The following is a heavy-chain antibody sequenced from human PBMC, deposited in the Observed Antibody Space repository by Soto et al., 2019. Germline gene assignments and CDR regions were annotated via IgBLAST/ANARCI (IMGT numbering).Heavy chain of an antibody. CDR3: ARDQANYGMDV. CDR1: GYTFTSYD. Sequence: QVQLMQSGAEVKKPGASVKVTCKASGYTFTSYDINWVRQATGQGLEWMGWMNPNSANTDYAQKFQGRVTMTRNTSISTAYMELSSLRSEDTAVYYCARDQANYGMDVWGQGTTVTVSS. CDR2: MNPNSANT. V-gene: IGHV1-8*01. J-gene: IGHJ6*02. D-gene: IGHD1-26*01.